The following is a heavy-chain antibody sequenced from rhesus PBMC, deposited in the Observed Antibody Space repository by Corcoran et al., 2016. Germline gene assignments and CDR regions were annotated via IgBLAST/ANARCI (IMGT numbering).Heavy chain of an antibody. CDR2: IYGSSGST. J-gene: IGHJ4*01. CDR3: ARRKRITMIGVITGFDY. CDR1: GGAFRRYW. D-gene: IGHD3-28*01. Sequence: VQLPESGPGPGEHMETMSFTCAVSGGAFRRYWWGWSRQPPGKGLDWIRSIYGSSGSTEYNPSLKSRATISRDTSKNQFSLKLSSVTAADTAVYYCARRKRITMIGVITGFDYWGQGVLVTVSS. V-gene: IGHV4-160*01.